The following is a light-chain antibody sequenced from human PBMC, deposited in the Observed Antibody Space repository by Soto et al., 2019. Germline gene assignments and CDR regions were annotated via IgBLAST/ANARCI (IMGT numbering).Light chain of an antibody. V-gene: IGLV2-14*03. CDR3: TSWTTSTTMI. CDR1: SSDIGAYNF. Sequence: SVLTQPASVSWTPGQPITITCTGTSSDIGAYNFVSWYQQHPAKAPKLMLYDVNILPSGVSNRFSGSKSGNTAFLIISRLQAEDDADYYCTSWTTSTTMIFGGGTKVTVL. CDR2: DVN. J-gene: IGLJ2*01.